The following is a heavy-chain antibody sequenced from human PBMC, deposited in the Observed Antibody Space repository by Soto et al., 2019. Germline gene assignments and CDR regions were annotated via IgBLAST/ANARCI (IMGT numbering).Heavy chain of an antibody. CDR1: GGSISSYY. Sequence: SETLSLTCTVSGGSISSYYWSWIRQPPGKGLEWIGYIYYSGSTNYNPSLKSRVTISVHTSKNQFSLKLSSVTAADTAVYYCARRYGPGFDYWGQGTLVTVSS. J-gene: IGHJ4*02. CDR3: ARRYGPGFDY. CDR2: IYYSGST. D-gene: IGHD4-17*01. V-gene: IGHV4-59*08.